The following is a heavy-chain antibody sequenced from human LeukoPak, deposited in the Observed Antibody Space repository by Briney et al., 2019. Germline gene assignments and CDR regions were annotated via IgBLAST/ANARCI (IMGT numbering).Heavy chain of an antibody. V-gene: IGHV3-48*03. CDR1: GFTFNSYE. D-gene: IGHD3-16*01. CDR2: ISSSGSTI. Sequence: GGSLRLSCAASGFTFNSYEMNWVRQAPGKGLEWVSYISSSGSTIYYADSVKGRFTISRDNVKNSLYLQMNSLRAEDTAVYYCARDHYDSYYMDVWGKGTTVTVSS. CDR3: ARDHYDSYYMDV. J-gene: IGHJ6*03.